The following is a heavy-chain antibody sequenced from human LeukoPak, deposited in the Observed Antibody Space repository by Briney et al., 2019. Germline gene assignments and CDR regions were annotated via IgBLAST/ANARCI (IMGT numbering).Heavy chain of an antibody. Sequence: SVKVSCKASGFSFTSSAIQWVRQARGQRLEWIGWIVVGSGNTNYAQKFQERVTITRDMSTSTAYMELSSLRSEDTAVYYCAAVSDYDSSGYYYGIDYWGQGTLVTVSS. CDR2: IVVGSGNT. D-gene: IGHD3-22*01. V-gene: IGHV1-58*02. CDR1: GFSFTSSA. J-gene: IGHJ4*02. CDR3: AAVSDYDSSGYYYGIDY.